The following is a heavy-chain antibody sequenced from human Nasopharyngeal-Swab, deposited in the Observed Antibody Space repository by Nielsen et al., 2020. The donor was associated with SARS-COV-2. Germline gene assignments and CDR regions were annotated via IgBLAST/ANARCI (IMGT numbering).Heavy chain of an antibody. D-gene: IGHD4-17*01. CDR3: VRDESGDYLGLPFDS. J-gene: IGHJ4*02. V-gene: IGHV4-39*07. CDR2: VFYTGT. Sequence: SETLSLTCSVSGASISNRTYYWGWIRQSPEKGLQWIGTVFYTGTYYNPSLQSRVTISVDTSKNQFSLKLTSVTAADTAVYYCVRDESGDYLGLPFDSWCPGTLVTVSS. CDR1: GASISNRTYY.